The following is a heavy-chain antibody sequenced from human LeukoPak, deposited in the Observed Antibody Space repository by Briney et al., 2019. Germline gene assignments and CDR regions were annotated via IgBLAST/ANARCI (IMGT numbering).Heavy chain of an antibody. V-gene: IGHV4-61*01. Sequence: SETLSLTCTVSGGSISSGTYYWNWIRQPPGKGLEWIGYIYYSGSTNYNPSLRSRVTISVDTSKNQFSLKLSSVTAADTAVYYCARPDYGSDYWGQGTLVTVSS. CDR3: ARPDYGSDY. D-gene: IGHD4-17*01. CDR1: GGSISSGTYY. CDR2: IYYSGST. J-gene: IGHJ4*02.